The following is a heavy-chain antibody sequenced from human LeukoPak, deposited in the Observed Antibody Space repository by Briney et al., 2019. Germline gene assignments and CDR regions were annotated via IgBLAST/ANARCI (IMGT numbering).Heavy chain of an antibody. J-gene: IGHJ5*02. CDR3: AKGGGYCSSTKCSDWFDP. Sequence: ASVKVSCKASGYTFIGYYVHWVRQAPGQGLEWMGWINPDSGDTNYAQKFQGRVTMTRDTSFSTAYMELGRLRSDDTAVYYCAKGGGYCSSTKCSDWFDPWGQGTLVTVSS. CDR1: GYTFIGYY. V-gene: IGHV1-2*02. CDR2: INPDSGDT. D-gene: IGHD2-2*01.